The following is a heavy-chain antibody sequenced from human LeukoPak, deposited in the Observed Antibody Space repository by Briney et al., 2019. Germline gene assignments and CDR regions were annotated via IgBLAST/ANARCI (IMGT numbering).Heavy chain of an antibody. D-gene: IGHD3-22*01. V-gene: IGHV3-23*01. J-gene: IGHJ4*02. CDR3: ARDQHYHDSSGYYHIDY. CDR1: GFTFSSYA. CDR2: ISGSGGST. Sequence: GGSLRLSCAASGFTFSSYAMSWVRQAPGKGLEWVSAISGSGGSTYYADSVKGRFTISRDNSKNTLYLQMNSLRAEDTAVYYCARDQHYHDSSGYYHIDYWGQGTLVTVSS.